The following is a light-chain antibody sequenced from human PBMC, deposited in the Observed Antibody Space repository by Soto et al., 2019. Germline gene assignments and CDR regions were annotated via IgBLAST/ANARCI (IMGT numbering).Light chain of an antibody. J-gene: IGLJ3*02. CDR2: DVS. CDR1: GSDIGGYNW. V-gene: IGLV2-11*01. Sequence: QSALTQPRSVSGSPGQSVTMSCTGTGSDIGGYNWVSWYQHHPGKAPKLMIYDVSSRPSGVPDRFSGSKSGNTASLTISGLQAEDEADYYCCSYAGSFTGVFGGGTKLTVL. CDR3: CSYAGSFTGV.